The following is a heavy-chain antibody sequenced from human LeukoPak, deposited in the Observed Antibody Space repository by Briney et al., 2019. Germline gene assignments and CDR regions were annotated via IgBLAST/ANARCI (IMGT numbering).Heavy chain of an antibody. J-gene: IGHJ4*02. CDR2: INPNSGGT. CDR1: GYTFTGYY. Sequence: ASVKVSCKASGYTFTGYYMHWVRQAPGQGLEWMGWINPNSGGTNYAQKFQGRVTMTRDTSISTAYMELSRLRSDDTAVYYCARYGRLGLSYYYYGIFDYWGQGTLVTVSS. V-gene: IGHV1-2*02. D-gene: IGHD3-10*01. CDR3: ARYGRLGLSYYYYGIFDY.